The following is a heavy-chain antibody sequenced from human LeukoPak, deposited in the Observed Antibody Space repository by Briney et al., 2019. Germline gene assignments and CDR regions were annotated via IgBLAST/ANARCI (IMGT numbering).Heavy chain of an antibody. CDR3: ARSRGHRITMVRGVAYYFDY. J-gene: IGHJ4*02. D-gene: IGHD3-10*01. V-gene: IGHV1-18*01. CDR1: GYTFTSYG. CDR2: ISAYNGNT. Sequence: ASVKVSCKASGYTFTSYGISWVRQAPGQGLEWMGWISAYNGNTNYAQKLQGRVTMTTDTSTSTAYMELRSLRSDDTAVYYCARSRGHRITMVRGVAYYFDYWGQGTLVTVSS.